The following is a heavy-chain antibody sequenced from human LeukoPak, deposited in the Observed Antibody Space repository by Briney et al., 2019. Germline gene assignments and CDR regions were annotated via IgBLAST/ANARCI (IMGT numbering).Heavy chain of an antibody. CDR3: AKWVQSDIVVVVAAETGYFQH. CDR1: GFTFSSYA. D-gene: IGHD2-15*01. CDR2: ISGSGGST. V-gene: IGHV3-23*01. J-gene: IGHJ1*01. Sequence: GGSLRLSCAASGFTFSSYAMSWVRQAPGKGLEWVSAISGSGGSTYYADSVKGRFTISRDNSKNTLYLQMNSLRAEDTAVYYCAKWVQSDIVVVVAAETGYFQHWGQGTLVTVSS.